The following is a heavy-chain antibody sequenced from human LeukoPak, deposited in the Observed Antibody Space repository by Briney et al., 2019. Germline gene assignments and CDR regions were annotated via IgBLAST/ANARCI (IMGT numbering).Heavy chain of an antibody. D-gene: IGHD3-16*02. V-gene: IGHV1-18*04. Sequence: EASVKVSCKASGYTSTTYGISWVRQAPGQGLEWMGWISAHNGHTNYAQNLQGRVTMTTDTSTSTAYMELRSLRSDDTAVYYCASVEDRDNVWGSYRLADYWGQGTLVTVSS. CDR3: ASVEDRDNVWGSYRLADY. CDR2: ISAHNGHT. CDR1: GYTSTTYG. J-gene: IGHJ4*02.